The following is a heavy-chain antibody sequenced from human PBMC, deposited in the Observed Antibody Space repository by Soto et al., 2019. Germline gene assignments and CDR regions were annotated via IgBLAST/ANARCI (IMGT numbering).Heavy chain of an antibody. CDR1: GDSMSSSNW. D-gene: IGHD1-26*01. Sequence: SETLSLTCTVSGDSMSSSNWWNWVRQPPGKGLEWIGEAHHSGRTNYNPSLKSRVTISVDRSQNTLYLQMNSLRAEDTAVYYCVKGIGNYWALDYWGQGTLVTVPS. CDR2: AHHSGRT. CDR3: VKGIGNYWALDY. V-gene: IGHV4-4*02. J-gene: IGHJ4*02.